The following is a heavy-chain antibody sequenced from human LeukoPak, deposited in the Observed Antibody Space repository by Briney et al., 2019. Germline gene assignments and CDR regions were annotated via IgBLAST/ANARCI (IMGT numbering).Heavy chain of an antibody. CDR2: ISSSGSTI. CDR1: GFTFSSYE. Sequence: GGSLRLSCAASGFTFSSYEMNWVRQAPGKGLEWVSYISSSGSTIYYADSVKGRFTISRDNAKNSLHLQMSSLRAEDTAVYYCVREAPIVGAHDAFDTWGQGTVVTVSA. V-gene: IGHV3-48*03. CDR3: VREAPIVGAHDAFDT. J-gene: IGHJ3*02. D-gene: IGHD1-26*01.